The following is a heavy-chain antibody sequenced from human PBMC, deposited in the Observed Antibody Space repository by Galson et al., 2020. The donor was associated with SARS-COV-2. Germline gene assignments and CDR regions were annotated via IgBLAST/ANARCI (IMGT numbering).Heavy chain of an antibody. J-gene: IGHJ4*02. V-gene: IGHV5-10-1*01. D-gene: IGHD3-10*01. CDR2: IDLSDSSS. Sequence: KIGESLKISCKVSGYSFTTSWISWVRQIPGKGLEWMGRIDLSDSSSNYSPSFQGHVTLSADKSISTAYLQWSSLKASDTAMYYCARHKRDYIRSWDVFDYWGQGTLVTVAS. CDR1: GYSFTTSW. CDR3: ARHKRDYIRSWDVFDY.